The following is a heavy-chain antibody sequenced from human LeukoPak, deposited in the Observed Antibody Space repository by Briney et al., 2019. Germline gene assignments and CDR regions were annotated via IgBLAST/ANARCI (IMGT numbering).Heavy chain of an antibody. CDR1: GGSVSSGSYY. CDR3: AGYDFWSGYYNY. Sequence: SETLSLTCTVSGGSVSSGSYYWSWIRQPPGKGLEWIGYIYYSGSTNYNPSLKSRVTISVDTSKNQFSLKLGSVTAADTAVYYCAGYDFWSGYYNYWGQGTLVTVSS. J-gene: IGHJ4*02. D-gene: IGHD3-3*01. V-gene: IGHV4-61*01. CDR2: IYYSGST.